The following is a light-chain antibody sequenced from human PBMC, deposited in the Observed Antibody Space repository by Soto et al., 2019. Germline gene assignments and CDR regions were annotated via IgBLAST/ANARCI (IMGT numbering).Light chain of an antibody. Sequence: SYELTQPPSVSVAPGKTARITCGGNNIGSKSVHWYQQKPGQAPVLVIYYDSDRPSGIPERFSGSNSGNTATLTISRVEAGDEADYYCQVWDSSSGQGVFGGGTMVTVL. V-gene: IGLV3-21*04. J-gene: IGLJ2*01. CDR1: NIGSKS. CDR3: QVWDSSSGQGV. CDR2: YDS.